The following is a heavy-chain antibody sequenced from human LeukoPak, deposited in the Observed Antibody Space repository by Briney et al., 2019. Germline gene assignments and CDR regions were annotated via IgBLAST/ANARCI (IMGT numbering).Heavy chain of an antibody. CDR1: GFTFSSYG. V-gene: IGHV3-48*04. Sequence: GGSLRLSCAASGFTFSSYGMSWFRQAPGMRLEWIAYIRSSSSNMNYADSVKGRFTISRDDAKNSLYLQMNSLRVEDTAVYYCARDQAGEERDYWGQGTLVTVSS. CDR3: ARDQAGEERDY. CDR2: IRSSSSNM. J-gene: IGHJ4*02. D-gene: IGHD7-27*01.